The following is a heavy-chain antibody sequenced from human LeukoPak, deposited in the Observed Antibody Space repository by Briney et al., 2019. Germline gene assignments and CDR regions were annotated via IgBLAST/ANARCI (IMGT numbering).Heavy chain of an antibody. D-gene: IGHD3-3*01. CDR3: ARATHYDFWSGYYPPGMYYFDY. CDR2: IYYSGST. V-gene: IGHV4-59*01. J-gene: IGHJ4*02. CDR1: GGSISSYY. Sequence: SETLSLTCTVSGGSISSYYWSWIRQPPGKGLEWIGYIYYSGSTNYNPSLKSRVTISVDTSKNQFSLKLSSVTAADTAVYYCARATHYDFWSGYYPPGMYYFDYWGQGTLVTVSS.